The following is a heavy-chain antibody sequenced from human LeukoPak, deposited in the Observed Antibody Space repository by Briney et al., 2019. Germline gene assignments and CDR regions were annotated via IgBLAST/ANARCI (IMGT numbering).Heavy chain of an antibody. Sequence: PGGSLRLSCAASGFTFSDYNMNRVRQAPGKGLGWVSYITNGGSTIHHADSVKGRFTISRDNAKKTLYLQMNSLRAEDTAVYYCARSIGLTGGGVDVWGQGTTVTVSS. V-gene: IGHV3-11*01. D-gene: IGHD3-9*01. CDR3: ARSIGLTGGGVDV. CDR2: ITNGGSTI. J-gene: IGHJ6*02. CDR1: GFTFSDYN.